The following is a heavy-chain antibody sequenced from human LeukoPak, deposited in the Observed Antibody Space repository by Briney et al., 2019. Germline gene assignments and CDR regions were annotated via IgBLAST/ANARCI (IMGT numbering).Heavy chain of an antibody. CDR2: IIPIFGTA. Sequence: GASVKVSCKASGGTFSSYAISWVRQAPGQGLEWMGGIIPIFGTANYAQKFQGRVTITADESTSTAYMELSSLRSEDTAVYYCARANRSDVLLWFGAINYFDYWGQGTLVTVSS. D-gene: IGHD3-10*01. J-gene: IGHJ4*02. CDR3: ARANRSDVLLWFGAINYFDY. V-gene: IGHV1-69*13. CDR1: GGTFSSYA.